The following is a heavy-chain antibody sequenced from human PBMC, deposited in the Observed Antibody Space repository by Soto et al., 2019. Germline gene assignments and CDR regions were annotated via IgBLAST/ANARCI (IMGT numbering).Heavy chain of an antibody. V-gene: IGHV1-69*12. CDR3: VSSGPSWSGNYYYYGMDV. D-gene: IGHD3-3*01. J-gene: IGHJ6*02. Sequence: QVQLVQSGAEVKKPGSSVKVSCKASGGTISSYAISWVRQAPGQGLEWMGGIIPIFGTANYAQKFQGRVTITADESTSTAYMELSSLRSEDTAVYYCVSSGPSWSGNYYYYGMDVWGQGTTVTVSS. CDR1: GGTISSYA. CDR2: IIPIFGTA.